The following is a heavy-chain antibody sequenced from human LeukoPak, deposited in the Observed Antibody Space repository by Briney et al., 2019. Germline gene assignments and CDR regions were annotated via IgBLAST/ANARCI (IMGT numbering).Heavy chain of an antibody. CDR2: IYHSGST. J-gene: IGHJ4*02. V-gene: IGHV4-30-2*01. Sequence: SETLSLTCTVSGGSISSGGYYWSWIRQPPGKGLEWIGYIYHSGSTNYNPSLKSRVTISVDTSKNQFSLKLSSVTAADTAVYYCASITGKYTDWNYPDYWGQGTLVTVS. CDR1: GGSISSGGYY. D-gene: IGHD1-14*01. CDR3: ASITGKYTDWNYPDY.